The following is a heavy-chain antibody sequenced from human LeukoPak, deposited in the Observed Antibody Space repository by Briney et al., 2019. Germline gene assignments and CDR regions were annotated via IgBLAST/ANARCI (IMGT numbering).Heavy chain of an antibody. CDR2: INGGGTST. Sequence: GGSLRLSCAVSGFTFSNSAMSWVRQAPGKGLEWVSAINGGGTSTYYADSVKGRFTISRDNSKNTLYLQMNSLKTEDTAVYFCTRHGCDSSGYSGVECYYYMDVWGKGTTVTVSS. J-gene: IGHJ6*03. CDR3: TRHGCDSSGYSGVECYYYMDV. D-gene: IGHD3-22*01. CDR1: GFTFSNSA. V-gene: IGHV3-23*01.